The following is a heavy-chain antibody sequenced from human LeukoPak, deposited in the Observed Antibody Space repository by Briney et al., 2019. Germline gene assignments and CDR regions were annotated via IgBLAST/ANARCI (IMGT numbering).Heavy chain of an antibody. D-gene: IGHD5-18*01. CDR2: ISYDGSNK. CDR1: GFTFSSYG. CDR3: AKQFRPDTAMVEDAFDI. Sequence: GSLRLSCAASGFTFSSYGMHWVRQAPGKGLEWVAVISYDGSNKYYADSVKGRFTISRDNSKNTLYLQMSSLRAEDTAVYYCAKQFRPDTAMVEDAFDIWGQGTMVTVSS. J-gene: IGHJ3*02. V-gene: IGHV3-30*18.